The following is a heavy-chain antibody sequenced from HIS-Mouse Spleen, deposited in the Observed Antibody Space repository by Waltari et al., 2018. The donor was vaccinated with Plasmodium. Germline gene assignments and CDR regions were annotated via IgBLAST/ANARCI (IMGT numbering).Heavy chain of an antibody. V-gene: IGHV4-39*07. Sequence: QLQLQESGPGLVKPSETLSLTCTVSGGSISSSSYYWGWIRQPPGKGLEWLGRIYYSGSTYYNPSLKSRVTISVDTSKNQFSLKLSSVTAADTAVYYCARDRITGTSYFDYWGQGTLVTVSS. J-gene: IGHJ4*02. CDR2: IYYSGST. CDR1: GGSISSSSYY. D-gene: IGHD1-7*01. CDR3: ARDRITGTSYFDY.